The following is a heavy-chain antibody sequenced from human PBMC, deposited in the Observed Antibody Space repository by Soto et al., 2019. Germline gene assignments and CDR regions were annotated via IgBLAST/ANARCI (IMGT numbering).Heavy chain of an antibody. CDR3: VRDYNRGMDV. CDR2: IYHTGST. CDR1: GVSISSGNYY. Sequence: QLQLQESGPGLVKPSETLSLNCTVSGVSISSGNYYWGWVRQSPGKGLEWIGSIYHTGSTYDNPSLNSRVTISVDTSKNQFSLNLRSVTAADTAVYYCVRDYNRGMDVWGQGTTVTVSS. D-gene: IGHD3-22*01. J-gene: IGHJ6*02. V-gene: IGHV4-39*01.